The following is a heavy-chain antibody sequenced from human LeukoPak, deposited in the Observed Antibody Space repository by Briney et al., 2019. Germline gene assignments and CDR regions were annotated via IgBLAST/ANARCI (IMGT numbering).Heavy chain of an antibody. CDR3: ARQDSSGYYYRGRWFDP. V-gene: IGHV4-39*01. D-gene: IGHD3-22*01. CDR1: GGSISSSSYY. J-gene: IGHJ5*02. CDR2: IYYSGST. Sequence: PSETLSLTCTVSGGSISSSSYYWGWIRQPPGKGLEWIGSIYYSGSTYYNPSLKSRVTISVDTSKNQFSLKLSSVTAADTAVYYCARQDSSGYYYRGRWFDPWGQGTLVTASS.